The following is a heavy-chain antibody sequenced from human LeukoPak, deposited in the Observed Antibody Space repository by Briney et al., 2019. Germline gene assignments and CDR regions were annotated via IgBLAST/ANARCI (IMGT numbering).Heavy chain of an antibody. Sequence: GGSLRLSCAASGFTFSSYAMTWVRQAPGKGLEWVSSINDSGGSTYYADSVKGRFTISRDNSKNTLYLQMNSLRAEDTAVYYWEKGEYIFGGVYWGRGTLVHRPL. D-gene: IGHD3-16*01. CDR1: GFTFSSYA. CDR2: INDSGGST. J-gene: IGHJ4*02. CDR3: EKGEYIFGGVY. V-gene: IGHV3-23*01.